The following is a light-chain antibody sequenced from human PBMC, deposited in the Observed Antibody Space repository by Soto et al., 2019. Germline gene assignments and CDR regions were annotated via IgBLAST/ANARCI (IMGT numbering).Light chain of an antibody. V-gene: IGLV1-44*01. CDR1: SSNIGDNP. J-gene: IGLJ2*01. CDR2: STN. Sequence: QSVLTQPPSASGTPGQRVTISCSGGSSNIGDNPVNWYQQLPGTAPKLLIYSTNQRPSGIPDRFSGSKSGTSASLAISGLQSEDEADYHCALWDDSLIAVIFGGGTKLTVL. CDR3: ALWDDSLIAVI.